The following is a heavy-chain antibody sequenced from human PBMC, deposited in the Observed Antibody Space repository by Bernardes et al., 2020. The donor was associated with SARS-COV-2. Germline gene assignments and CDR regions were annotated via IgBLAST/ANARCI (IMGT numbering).Heavy chain of an antibody. Sequence: SETLSLTCTVSGGSISSNYWTWLREPPGKGLEWIGYVYYTGSTYYIPSLKSRITMSLDTAKNQFSLKLTSVTAADTAVYYCARVATDYWDTYSCYVRALDPWGQGTLVIGSS. CDR2: VYYTGST. V-gene: IGHV4-59*13. J-gene: IGHJ5*02. CDR1: GGSISSNY. CDR3: ARVATDYWDTYSCYVRALDP. D-gene: IGHD2-2*01.